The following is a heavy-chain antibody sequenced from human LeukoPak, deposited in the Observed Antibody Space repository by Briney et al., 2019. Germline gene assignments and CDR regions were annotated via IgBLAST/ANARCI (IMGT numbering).Heavy chain of an antibody. CDR3: AREQTVRGVITFDY. V-gene: IGHV4-31*03. J-gene: IGHJ4*02. CDR1: GGSISSGGYY. Sequence: SETLSLTCTVSGGSISSGGYYWSWIRQHPGKGLEWIGYIYYSGSTYYNPSLKSRVTISVDTSKNQFSLKLSSVTAADTAVYYCAREQTVRGVITFDYWGQGTLVTVSS. D-gene: IGHD3-10*01. CDR2: IYYSGST.